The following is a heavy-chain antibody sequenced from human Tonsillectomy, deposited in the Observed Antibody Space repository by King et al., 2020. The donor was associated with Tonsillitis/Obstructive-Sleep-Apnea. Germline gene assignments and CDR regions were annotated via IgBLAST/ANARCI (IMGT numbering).Heavy chain of an antibody. J-gene: IGHJ4*02. CDR1: GFTFNRFW. Sequence: VQLVESGGGLVQPGGSLRLSCVASGFTFNRFWMSWVRQAPGKGLEWVANLNLDGSEKYYVDSVKGRFTISRDNAKDSLFLEMNRLRVEDTAVYYCARDGNCNGTTWYAGLWHWGQGTPVTVSS. V-gene: IGHV3-7*01. CDR3: ARDGNCNGTTWYAGLWH. CDR2: LNLDGSEK. D-gene: IGHD2/OR15-2a*01.